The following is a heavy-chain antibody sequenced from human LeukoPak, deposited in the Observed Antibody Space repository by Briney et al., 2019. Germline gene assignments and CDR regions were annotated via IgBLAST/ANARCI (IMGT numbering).Heavy chain of an antibody. J-gene: IGHJ4*02. CDR3: ARGRLRQLVPIY. V-gene: IGHV4-38-2*02. D-gene: IGHD6-6*01. Sequence: SETLSLTCTVSGYSISSGYYWGWIRQPPGKGLEWIGSIYHSGSTYYNPSLKSRVTISVDTSKNQFSLKLSSVTAADTAVYYCARGRLRQLVPIYWGQGTLVTVSS. CDR1: GYSISSGYY. CDR2: IYHSGST.